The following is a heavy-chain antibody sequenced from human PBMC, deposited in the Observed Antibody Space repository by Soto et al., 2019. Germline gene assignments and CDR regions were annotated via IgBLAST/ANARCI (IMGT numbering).Heavy chain of an antibody. CDR3: ARERSRYDRSGYYRPDY. Sequence: SVKVSCQASGDTFSSYAISWVRQAPGQGLEWMGGIIPILGTPNYAQKFQGRVTITADKSTSTAYMELSSLRSEDTAVYYCARERSRYDRSGYYRPDYWGQGTQVTVSS. V-gene: IGHV1-69*10. D-gene: IGHD3-22*01. J-gene: IGHJ4*02. CDR1: GDTFSSYA. CDR2: IIPILGTP.